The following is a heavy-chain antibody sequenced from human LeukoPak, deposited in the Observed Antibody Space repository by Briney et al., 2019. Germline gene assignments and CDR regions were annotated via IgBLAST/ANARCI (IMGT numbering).Heavy chain of an antibody. CDR3: ARQYGASGKDY. D-gene: IGHD3-10*01. Sequence: KSSETLSLTCAVSGGSISSNIYSWGWVRQPPGKGLEWIGDIFYSGDTQYNASLKSRVTISVDTSENQFSLKLSSVTAADTAVYYCARQYGASGKDYWGQGTLVTVSS. V-gene: IGHV4-39*01. CDR1: GGSISSNIYS. J-gene: IGHJ4*02. CDR2: IFYSGDT.